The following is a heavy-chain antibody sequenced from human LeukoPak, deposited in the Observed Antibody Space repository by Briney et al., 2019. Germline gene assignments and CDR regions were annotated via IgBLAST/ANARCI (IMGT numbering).Heavy chain of an antibody. D-gene: IGHD3-10*01. J-gene: IGHJ3*02. V-gene: IGHV3-9*01. Sequence: GRSLRLSCAASGFTFDDYAMHWVRQAPGKGLEWVSGISWNSGSIGYADSVKGRFTISRDNAKNSLYLQMNSLRAEDTAVYYCARDTVGDITGDSIDAFDIWGQGTMVTVSS. CDR2: ISWNSGSI. CDR1: GFTFDDYA. CDR3: ARDTVGDITGDSIDAFDI.